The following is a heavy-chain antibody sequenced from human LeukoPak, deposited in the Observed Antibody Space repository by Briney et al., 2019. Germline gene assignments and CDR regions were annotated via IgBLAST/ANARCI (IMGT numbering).Heavy chain of an antibody. CDR1: GGSISSSSYY. V-gene: IGHV4-39*07. J-gene: IGHJ4*02. CDR2: IYYSGST. D-gene: IGHD6-19*01. CDR3: ASPNRPGIAVAGHDY. Sequence: SETLSLTCTVSGGSISSSSYYWGWIRQPPGKGLEWIGSIYYSGSTYYNPSLKSRVSISVDTSKNQFSLKLSSVTAADTAVYYCASPNRPGIAVAGHDYGGQGTLVTVSS.